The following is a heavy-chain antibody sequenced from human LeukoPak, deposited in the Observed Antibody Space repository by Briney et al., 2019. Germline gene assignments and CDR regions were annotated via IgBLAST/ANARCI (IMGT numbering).Heavy chain of an antibody. D-gene: IGHD2-21*01. CDR3: ARRDLFYWHFDL. CDR1: GGSISSYY. J-gene: IGHJ2*01. Sequence: SGTLSLTCTVSGGSISSYYWSWIRQPPGKGLEWIGYIYYSGSTNYNPSLKSRVTISVDTSKNQFSLKLSSVTAADTAVYYCARRDLFYWHFDLWGRGTLVTVSS. V-gene: IGHV4-59*08. CDR2: IYYSGST.